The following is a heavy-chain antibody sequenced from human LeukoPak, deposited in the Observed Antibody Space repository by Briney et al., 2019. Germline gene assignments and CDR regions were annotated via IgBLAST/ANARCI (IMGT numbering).Heavy chain of an antibody. V-gene: IGHV1-69*04. CDR1: GGTFSSYA. D-gene: IGHD6-13*01. CDR2: IIPILGIA. J-gene: IGHJ4*02. CDR3: ARGLNSSPVTFDY. Sequence: SVKVSCKASGGTFSSYAISWVRQAPGQGLEWMGRIIPILGIANYAQKFQGRVTITTDESTSTAYMELSSLRSEDTAVYYCARGLNSSPVTFDYWGQGTLVTVSS.